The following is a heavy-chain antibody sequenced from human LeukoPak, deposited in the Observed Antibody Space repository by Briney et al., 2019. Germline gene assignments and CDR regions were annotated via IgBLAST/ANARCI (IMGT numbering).Heavy chain of an antibody. CDR2: IIPIFGTA. Sequence: SVKVSCKASGGTFSSYAISWVRQAPGQGLEWMGGIIPIFGTANYAQKFQGRVTITTDESTSTAYMELGSLRSEDTAVYYCARVAYHDFWMTGTWFDPWGQGTLVTVSS. D-gene: IGHD3-3*01. CDR1: GGTFSSYA. CDR3: ARVAYHDFWMTGTWFDP. V-gene: IGHV1-69*05. J-gene: IGHJ5*02.